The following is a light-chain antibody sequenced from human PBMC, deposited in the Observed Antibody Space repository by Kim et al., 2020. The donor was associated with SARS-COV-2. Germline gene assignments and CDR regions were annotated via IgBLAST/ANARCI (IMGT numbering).Light chain of an antibody. CDR3: QVWDSSSDHWV. CDR2: YDS. CDR1: NIGSKS. V-gene: IGLV3-21*04. Sequence: APGKTARIICGGNNIGSKSVHWYQQKPGQAPVLVIYYDSDRPSGIPERLSGSNSGNTATLTISRVEAGDEADYYCQVWDSSSDHWVFGGGTQLTVL. J-gene: IGLJ3*02.